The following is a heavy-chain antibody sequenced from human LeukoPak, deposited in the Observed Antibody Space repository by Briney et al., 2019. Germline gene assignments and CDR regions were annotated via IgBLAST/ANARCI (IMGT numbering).Heavy chain of an antibody. CDR1: GFTFSNVW. Sequence: PGGSLRLSCEASGFTFSNVWMHWVRQAPGKGLAWVSYILSDGSMTNYADNVKGRFTVSRDNAKNTVYLQMNSLRVEDTAAYYCATDGSYALGGWGQGTLVTVSS. CDR3: ATDGSYALGG. V-gene: IGHV3-74*01. CDR2: ILSDGSMT. D-gene: IGHD3-16*01. J-gene: IGHJ4*02.